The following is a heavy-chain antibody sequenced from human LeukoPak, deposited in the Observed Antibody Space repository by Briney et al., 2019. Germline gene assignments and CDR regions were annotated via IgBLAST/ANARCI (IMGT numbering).Heavy chain of an antibody. V-gene: IGHV4-59*12. J-gene: IGHJ6*02. D-gene: IGHD1-26*01. CDR2: IYYSGST. CDR1: GGSISSYY. CDR3: REERRRTSGSYGMYDYYGMDV. Sequence: SETLSLTCTVSGGSISSYYWSWIRQPPGKGLEWIGYIYYSGSTSYNPSLKSRVTMSIDTSKNHFSLKLISVTAADTAVYYCREERRRTSGSYGMYDYYGMDVWGQGTTVTVSS.